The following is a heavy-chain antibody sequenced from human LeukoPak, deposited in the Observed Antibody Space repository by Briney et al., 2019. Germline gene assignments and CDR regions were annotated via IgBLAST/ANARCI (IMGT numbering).Heavy chain of an antibody. J-gene: IGHJ4*02. V-gene: IGHV3-53*01. D-gene: IGHD1-26*01. CDR2: IYSGGST. Sequence: GGSLRLPWAASGLTVRSNYMSWVRQAPGKGLEWVSVIYSGGSTYYADSVKGRFTISRDSSKNTLYVQMNSLRAEDTAMYYCARVSTSIYFDYWGQGIQVTVSS. CDR1: GLTVRSNY. CDR3: ARVSTSIYFDY.